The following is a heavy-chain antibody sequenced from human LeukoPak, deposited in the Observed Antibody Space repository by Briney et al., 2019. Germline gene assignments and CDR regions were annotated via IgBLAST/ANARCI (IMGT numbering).Heavy chain of an antibody. CDR3: ARDYDSSGYAFGY. D-gene: IGHD3-22*01. CDR2: ISYDGSNK. CDR1: GFTFSNYA. J-gene: IGHJ4*02. Sequence: GGSMRLSCAASGFTFSNYAMHWVRQAAGKGLEWVAVISYDGSNKYYADSVKGRFTISRDNSKNTLYLQMNSLRAEDTAVYYCARDYDSSGYAFGYWGQGTLVTVSS. V-gene: IGHV3-30-3*01.